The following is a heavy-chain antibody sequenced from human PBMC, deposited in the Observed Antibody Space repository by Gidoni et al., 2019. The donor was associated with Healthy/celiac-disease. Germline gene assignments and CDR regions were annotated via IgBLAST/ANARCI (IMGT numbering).Heavy chain of an antibody. Sequence: EVQLVESGGGLVQPGRSLRLSCAASGCTFDDYAMHWVRQAPGKGLEWVSGISGNSGSIGYADSVKGRFTISRDNAKNSLYLQMNSLRAEDTALYYCAKDGLRYYDSSGCFDYWGQGTMVTVSS. CDR2: ISGNSGSI. V-gene: IGHV3-9*01. CDR1: GCTFDDYA. J-gene: IGHJ4*02. CDR3: AKDGLRYYDSSGCFDY. D-gene: IGHD3-22*01.